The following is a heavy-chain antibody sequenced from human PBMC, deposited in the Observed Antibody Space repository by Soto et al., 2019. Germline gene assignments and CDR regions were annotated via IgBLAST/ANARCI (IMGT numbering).Heavy chain of an antibody. D-gene: IGHD3-3*01. J-gene: IGHJ3*02. CDR3: AKGYYDFWTAHDAFDI. CDR1: GFTFSSYG. V-gene: IGHV3-30*18. Sequence: GGSLRLSCAASGFTFSSYGMHWVRQAPGKGLEWVAVISYDGSNKYYADSVKGRFTISRDNSKNTLYLQMNSLRAEDTAVYYCAKGYYDFWTAHDAFDIWGQGTMVTVSS. CDR2: ISYDGSNK.